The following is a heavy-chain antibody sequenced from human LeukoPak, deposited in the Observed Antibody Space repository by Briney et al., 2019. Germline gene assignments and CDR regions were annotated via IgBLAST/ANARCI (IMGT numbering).Heavy chain of an antibody. CDR3: AKGLTGYLDY. CDR2: ISYDGSNK. Sequence: GGSLRLSCAASGLTFSSYGMHWVRQAPGKGLEWVAVISYDGSNKYYADSVKGRFTISRDSSKNTLYLQMNSLRAEDTAVYYCAKGLTGYLDYWGQGTLVTVSS. CDR1: GLTFSSYG. J-gene: IGHJ4*02. D-gene: IGHD3-9*01. V-gene: IGHV3-30*18.